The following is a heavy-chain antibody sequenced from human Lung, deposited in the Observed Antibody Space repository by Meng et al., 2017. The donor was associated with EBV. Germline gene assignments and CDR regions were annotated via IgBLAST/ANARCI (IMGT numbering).Heavy chain of an antibody. CDR3: AKGFGDH. CDR2: ISWNGGIS. V-gene: IGHV3-43D*03. J-gene: IGHJ4*02. Sequence: VGVGEGLVMPWGSLGLSCAASGFTFNNYAMSGVRQGPGKGLEWVSFISWNGGISHYADSVKGRFTVSRDNNKNCLYLQMNSLRPEDSALYYCAKGFGDHWGQGTLVTASS. D-gene: IGHD3-10*01. CDR1: GFTFNNYA.